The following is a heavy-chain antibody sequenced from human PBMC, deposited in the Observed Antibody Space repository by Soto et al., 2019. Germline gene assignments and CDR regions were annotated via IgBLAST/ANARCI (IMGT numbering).Heavy chain of an antibody. Sequence: GSLRLSCTASEFTFSHYPLQWIRQAPGRGLEWVAAISSDGSLEYYADSVKGRFTISRDNSKNTLFLQMNGLKPEDTALYYCARDPPPIAGSSTLSFFFGLDVWGQGTTVTVSS. V-gene: IGHV3-30-3*01. D-gene: IGHD6-6*01. CDR3: ARDPPPIAGSSTLSFFFGLDV. CDR1: EFTFSHYP. J-gene: IGHJ6*02. CDR2: ISSDGSLE.